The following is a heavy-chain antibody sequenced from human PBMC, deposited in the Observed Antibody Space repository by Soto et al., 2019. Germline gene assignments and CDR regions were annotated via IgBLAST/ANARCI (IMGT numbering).Heavy chain of an antibody. D-gene: IGHD3-3*01. V-gene: IGHV4-34*01. CDR3: ARDTYYDFWSGYYGPYYYYGMDV. J-gene: IGHJ6*02. Sequence: QVQLQQWGAGLLKPSETLSLTCAVYGGSFSGYYWSWIRQPPGKGLEWSGEINHSGSTNYNPSLKSRVTITVDTSKNQFSLKLSSVTAADTAVYYCARDTYYDFWSGYYGPYYYYGMDVWGQGTTVTVSS. CDR2: INHSGST. CDR1: GGSFSGYY.